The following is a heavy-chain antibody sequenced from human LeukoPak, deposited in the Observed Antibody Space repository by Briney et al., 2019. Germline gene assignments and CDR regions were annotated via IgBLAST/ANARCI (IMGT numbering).Heavy chain of an antibody. D-gene: IGHD1-26*01. CDR1: GFTFSDYS. CDR2: ITSTSDTI. J-gene: IGHJ4*02. V-gene: IGHV3-48*01. CDR3: AKDPGVGAYDY. Sequence: PGGSLRLSCEASGFTFSDYSMNWVRQAPGEGLEWLSYITSTSDTIYYADSVKGRFTISRDNSKNTLSLQMNSLRAEDTAVYYCAKDPGVGAYDYWGQGTLVTVSS.